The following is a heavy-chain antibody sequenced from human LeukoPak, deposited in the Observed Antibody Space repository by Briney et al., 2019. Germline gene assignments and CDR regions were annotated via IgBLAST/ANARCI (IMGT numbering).Heavy chain of an antibody. V-gene: IGHV4-34*01. Sequence: PSETLSLTCAVYGGSFSGYYWSWIRQPPGKGLEWIGEINHSGSTNYNPSLKSRVTISVDTSKNQFSLKLSSVTAADTAVYYCASRLTVLRYFDWLSNEGRYMDVWGKGTTVTVSS. J-gene: IGHJ6*03. CDR1: GGSFSGYY. CDR3: ASRLTVLRYFDWLSNEGRYMDV. CDR2: INHSGST. D-gene: IGHD3-9*01.